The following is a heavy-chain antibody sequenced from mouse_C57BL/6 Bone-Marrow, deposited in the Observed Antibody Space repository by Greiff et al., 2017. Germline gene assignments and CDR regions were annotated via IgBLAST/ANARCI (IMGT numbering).Heavy chain of an antibody. Sequence: LQQSGPGLVAPSQSLSITCTVSGFSLTSYGVHWVRQPPGKGLEWLGVIWAGGSTNYNSALMSRLSISKDNSKSQVFLKMNSLQTDDTAMYYCARDLYYYGSSLYYYAMDYWGQGTSVTVSS. J-gene: IGHJ4*01. D-gene: IGHD1-1*01. CDR1: GFSLTSYG. V-gene: IGHV2-9*02. CDR3: ARDLYYYGSSLYYYAMDY. CDR2: IWAGGST.